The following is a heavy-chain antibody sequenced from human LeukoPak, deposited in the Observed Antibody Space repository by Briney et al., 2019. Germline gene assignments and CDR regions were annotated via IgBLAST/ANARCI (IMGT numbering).Heavy chain of an antibody. CDR2: ISYDGSNK. CDR3: ARPDYGDYYYYGMDV. CDR1: GFTFSNYA. D-gene: IGHD4-17*01. Sequence: GFLRPSWAASGFTFSNYAMPWVRPAPGKGLGGGGVISYDGSNKYYADSVKGRFTISRDNSKNTLYLQMNSLRAEDTAVYYCARPDYGDYYYYGMDVWGQGTTVTVSS. J-gene: IGHJ6*02. V-gene: IGHV3-30-3*01.